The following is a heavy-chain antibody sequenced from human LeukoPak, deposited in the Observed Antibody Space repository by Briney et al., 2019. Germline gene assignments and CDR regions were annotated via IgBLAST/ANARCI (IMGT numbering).Heavy chain of an antibody. D-gene: IGHD3-22*01. V-gene: IGHV3-20*04. Sequence: GGSLRLSCAASGFTFDDYGMSWVRQAPGKGPEWVSGINWNGGSTGYADSVKGRFTISRDNAKNSLYLQMNSLRAEDTALYYCAREIRYYDSSGYSDYWGQGTLVTVSS. J-gene: IGHJ4*02. CDR2: INWNGGST. CDR3: AREIRYYDSSGYSDY. CDR1: GFTFDDYG.